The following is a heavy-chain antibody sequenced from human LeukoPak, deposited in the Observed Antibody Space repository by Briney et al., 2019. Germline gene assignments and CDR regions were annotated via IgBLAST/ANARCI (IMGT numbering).Heavy chain of an antibody. CDR2: IKKDGSEK. CDR1: GFTFSSCD. V-gene: IGHV3-7*01. CDR3: ARDRVIWFGELLGSPDY. D-gene: IGHD3-10*01. Sequence: PGGTLRLSCAASGFTFSSCDMSWVRQAPGKGLEWVANIKKDGSEKYYVDSVKGRFTISRDNAKTSLYLQMNSLRAEDTAVYYCARDRVIWFGELLGSPDYWGQGTLVTVSS. J-gene: IGHJ4*02.